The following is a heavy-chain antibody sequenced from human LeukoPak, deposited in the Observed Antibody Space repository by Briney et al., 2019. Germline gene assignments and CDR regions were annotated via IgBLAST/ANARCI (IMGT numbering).Heavy chain of an antibody. CDR3: ARGAEYYAIWRGYAGYSNY. CDR2: IYHRGST. V-gene: IGHV4-34*01. Sequence: SETLSLTCAVYGGSFSGYYWGWIRQPPGKGLEWVGSIYHRGSTYYNPSLRSRVTISLDRSKKKFSLKLTSVTAADTAVYFCARGAEYYAIWRGYAGYSNYWGQGISVTVSS. CDR1: GGSFSGYY. J-gene: IGHJ4*02. D-gene: IGHD3-3*01.